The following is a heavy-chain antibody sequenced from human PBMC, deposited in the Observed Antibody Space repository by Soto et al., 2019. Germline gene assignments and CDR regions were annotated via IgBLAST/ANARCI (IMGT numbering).Heavy chain of an antibody. D-gene: IGHD3-16*01. CDR2: ISGSGGST. V-gene: IGHV3-23*01. CDR3: AKRSLWDLREIDYFDY. CDR1: GFTFSSYA. Sequence: TGGSLRLSCAASGFTFSSYAMSWVRQAPGKGLEWVSAISGSGGSTYYADSVKGRFTISRDNSKNTLYLQMNSLRAEDTAVYYCAKRSLWDLREIDYFDYWGQGTLVTVSS. J-gene: IGHJ4*02.